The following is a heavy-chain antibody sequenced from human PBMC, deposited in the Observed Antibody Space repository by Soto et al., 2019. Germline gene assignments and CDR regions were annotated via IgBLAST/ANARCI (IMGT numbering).Heavy chain of an antibody. CDR3: AKALVPALTAKFGY. V-gene: IGHV3-23*01. D-gene: IGHD5-18*01. CDR1: GFIFNNYS. J-gene: IGHJ4*02. CDR2: VTASGGGT. Sequence: GSLRISCAASGFIFNNYSMTLVRQGPGKGLEWVSTVTASGGGTFYANSVKGRFTISRDNSRNTLHLQMSSLRVEDTALYYCAKALVPALTAKFGYWGQGTLVTVSS.